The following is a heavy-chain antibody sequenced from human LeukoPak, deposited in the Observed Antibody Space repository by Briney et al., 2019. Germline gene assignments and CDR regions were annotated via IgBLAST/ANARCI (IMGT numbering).Heavy chain of an antibody. J-gene: IGHJ5*02. CDR1: GYTFTSYD. D-gene: IGHD2-15*01. V-gene: IGHV1-8*03. Sequence: ASVKVSCKASGYTFTSYDINWVRQATGQGLEWMGWMNPNSGNTGYAQKFQGRATITRNTSISTAYMELSSLRSEDTAVYYCARDVEVVVAADSNWFDPWGQGTLVTVSS. CDR2: MNPNSGNT. CDR3: ARDVEVVVAADSNWFDP.